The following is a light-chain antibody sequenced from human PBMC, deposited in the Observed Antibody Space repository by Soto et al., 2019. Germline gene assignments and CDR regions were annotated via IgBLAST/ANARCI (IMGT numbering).Light chain of an antibody. CDR3: QHYNGYPST. J-gene: IGKJ4*01. Sequence: DIQMTQSPSTLSASVGDRVSITCRASQSITSWLAWYQQKPGKAPKLLIYKASTIQSGVPSRFRGSGSGTEFILTISSRQPDDFATYYCQHYNGYPSTFGGGTKVEIK. CDR2: KAS. V-gene: IGKV1-5*03. CDR1: QSITSW.